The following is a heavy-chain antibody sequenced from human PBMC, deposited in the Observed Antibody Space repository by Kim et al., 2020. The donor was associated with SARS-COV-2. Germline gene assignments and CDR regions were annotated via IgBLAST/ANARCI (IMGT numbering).Heavy chain of an antibody. D-gene: IGHD3-22*01. J-gene: IGHJ1*01. CDR3: AKHFGSSGSEFHH. V-gene: IGHV3-23*01. Sequence: YYADSLKGLFIISSANSKNTLHLQMNSLGAEDTAIYYCAKHFGSSGSEFHHWGQGTLVTVSS.